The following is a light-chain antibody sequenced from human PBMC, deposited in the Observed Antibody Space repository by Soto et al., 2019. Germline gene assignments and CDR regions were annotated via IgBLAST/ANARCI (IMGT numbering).Light chain of an antibody. Sequence: QSPLTPPASGSESPGQSITISFSGTRDDIGAYDYVSWYQQHPGNAPKLLVYEVTNRPSGVSDRFSGAKSGNTASLTISGLQAEDEADYYCNSYTNSSAVVFGGGTKVTV. J-gene: IGLJ2*01. CDR1: RDDIGAYDY. CDR2: EVT. V-gene: IGLV2-14*01. CDR3: NSYTNSSAVV.